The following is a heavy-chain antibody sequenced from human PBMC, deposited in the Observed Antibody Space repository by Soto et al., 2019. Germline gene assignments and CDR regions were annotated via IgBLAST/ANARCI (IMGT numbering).Heavy chain of an antibody. CDR3: ATNYAYDYYYGMDV. J-gene: IGHJ6*04. Sequence: SETLSLTCTVSGGSISSSSYYWGWIRQPPGKGLEWIGSIYYSGSTYYNPSLKSRVTISVDTSKNQFSLKLSSVTAADTAVYYCATNYAYDYYYGMDVWGKGTTLTVSS. CDR2: IYYSGST. V-gene: IGHV4-39*01. CDR1: GGSISSSSYY. D-gene: IGHD4-4*01.